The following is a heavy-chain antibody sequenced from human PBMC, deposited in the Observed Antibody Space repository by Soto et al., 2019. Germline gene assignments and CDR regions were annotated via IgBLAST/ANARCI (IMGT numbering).Heavy chain of an antibody. V-gene: IGHV3-7*03. Sequence: EVQLVESGGGLVQPGGSLRLSSTASGFTFSSYWMSWVRQAPGKGLEWVANIKQDGSEKFYVDSVKGRFTISRDNAQNSLYLQMNSLRAEDTAVYFCAKNKLEGVDFFDYWGQGTLVTVSS. J-gene: IGHJ4*02. CDR3: AKNKLEGVDFFDY. D-gene: IGHD3-10*01. CDR1: GFTFSSYW. CDR2: IKQDGSEK.